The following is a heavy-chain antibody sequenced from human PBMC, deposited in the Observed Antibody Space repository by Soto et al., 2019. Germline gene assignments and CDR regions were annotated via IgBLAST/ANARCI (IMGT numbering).Heavy chain of an antibody. CDR2: IYYSGSN. CDR3: ARFEHDYSKWVYYGMDV. D-gene: IGHD4-4*01. V-gene: IGHV4-30-4*01. CDR1: GGSISSGDYY. Sequence: QVQLQESGPGLVKPSQTLSLTCTVSGGSISSGDYYWSWIRQPPGKGLEGIGYIYYSGSNYYNPSLESRVTISVDTSKNQFSLKLSSVTAADTGVYYCARFEHDYSKWVYYGMDVWGQGTTVTVSS. J-gene: IGHJ6*02.